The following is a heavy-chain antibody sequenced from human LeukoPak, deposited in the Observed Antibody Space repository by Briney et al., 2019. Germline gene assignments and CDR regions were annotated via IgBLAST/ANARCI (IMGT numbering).Heavy chain of an antibody. CDR1: GFTFSSYA. D-gene: IGHD2-2*02. J-gene: IGHJ4*02. Sequence: GGSLRLSCAASGFTFSSYAMHWVRQAPGKGLEWVAVISYDGSNKYYADSVKGRFTISRDNSKNTLYLQMNSLRAEDTAVYYCAKVAPRYCSSTSCYTGFDYWGQGTLVTVSS. V-gene: IGHV3-30-3*01. CDR2: ISYDGSNK. CDR3: AKVAPRYCSSTSCYTGFDY.